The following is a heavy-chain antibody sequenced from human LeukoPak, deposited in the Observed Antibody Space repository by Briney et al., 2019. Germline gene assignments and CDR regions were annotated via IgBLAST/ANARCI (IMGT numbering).Heavy chain of an antibody. Sequence: GGSLRLSCAASGFTFNDYAMHWVRQAPGKGLEWVSGISWSSGNIGYADSVKGRFTISRDNAENSLYLQMNSLRAEDTALYYCAKASGISSLYYFDYWGQGTLVTVSS. CDR3: AKASGISSLYYFDY. V-gene: IGHV3-9*01. CDR2: ISWSSGNI. CDR1: GFTFNDYA. D-gene: IGHD6-6*01. J-gene: IGHJ4*02.